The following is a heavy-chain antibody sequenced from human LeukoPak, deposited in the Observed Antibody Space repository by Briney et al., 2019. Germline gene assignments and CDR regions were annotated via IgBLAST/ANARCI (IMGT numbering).Heavy chain of an antibody. CDR1: GFTFSSYA. V-gene: IGHV3-23*01. D-gene: IGHD4-17*01. CDR3: AKGNFDYGDYRDYYFDY. CDR2: ISGSGGST. J-gene: IGHJ4*02. Sequence: GGSLRLSCAASGFTFSSYAMSWVRQAPGKGLEWVSAISGSGGSTYYADSVKGRFTISRDNSKNTLYLQMNSLRAEDTAVYYCAKGNFDYGDYRDYYFDYWGQGTLVTVSS.